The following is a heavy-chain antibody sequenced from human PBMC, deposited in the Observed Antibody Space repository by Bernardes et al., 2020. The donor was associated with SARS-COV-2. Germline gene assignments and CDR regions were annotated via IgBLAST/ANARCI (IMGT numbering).Heavy chain of an antibody. V-gene: IGHV3-23*01. D-gene: IGHD3-22*01. CDR2: ISASGDKT. Sequence: GGSLRLSCAASGFTFDNYAMSWVRQAPGKGLQWVSTISASGDKTYYADSVRGRFTISRDNSKNTLSLQVNSLRAEDTAVYYCATESDGSAYYFCFDYWGQGILVTVSS. J-gene: IGHJ4*02. CDR1: GFTFDNYA. CDR3: ATESDGSAYYFCFDY.